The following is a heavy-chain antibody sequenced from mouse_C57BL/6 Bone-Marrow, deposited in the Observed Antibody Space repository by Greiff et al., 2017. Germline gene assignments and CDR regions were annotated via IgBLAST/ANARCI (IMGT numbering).Heavy chain of an antibody. J-gene: IGHJ2*01. D-gene: IGHD1-1*01. CDR2: IYPRSGHT. CDR1: GYTFTSYG. Sequence: LQESGAELARPGASVKLSCKASGYTFTSYGIRWVKQRTGQGLEWIGEIYPRSGHTYYNEKFKGKATLTADKSSSTAYMELRSLTSEDSAVDFCAPLVLRSYFDYWGQGTTLTVSS. CDR3: APLVLRSYFDY. V-gene: IGHV1-81*01.